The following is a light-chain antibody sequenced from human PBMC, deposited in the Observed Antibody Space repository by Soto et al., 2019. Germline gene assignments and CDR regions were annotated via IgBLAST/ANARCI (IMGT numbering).Light chain of an antibody. V-gene: IGKV4-1*01. CDR1: QNILYSSNDKNY. CDR2: WAS. CDR3: QQYYRSPHS. J-gene: IGKJ2*01. Sequence: DIVMTQSPDSLPVSLGERATVHCKSSQNILYSSNDKNYLAWYQQTPGQPPKLLIYWASTRQYGVPDRFTGSGSGTDFTLTISSLQAEDAAVYYCQQYYRSPHSFGQGTKLEI.